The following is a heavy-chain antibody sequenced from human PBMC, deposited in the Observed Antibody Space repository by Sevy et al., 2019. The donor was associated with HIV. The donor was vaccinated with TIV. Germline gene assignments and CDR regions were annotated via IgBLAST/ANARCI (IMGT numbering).Heavy chain of an antibody. CDR1: GFTFGDYA. CDR2: IRSKAYGGTT. Sequence: GGSLRLSCTASGFTFGDYAMSWFRQAPGKGLEWVGFIRSKAYGGTTEYAASVKGRFTISRDDSKSIAYLQMNSLKTEDTVVYYCTRDRVRGYSGGYSRFDPWGQGTLVTVSS. J-gene: IGHJ5*02. V-gene: IGHV3-49*03. CDR3: TRDRVRGYSGGYSRFDP. D-gene: IGHD1-26*01.